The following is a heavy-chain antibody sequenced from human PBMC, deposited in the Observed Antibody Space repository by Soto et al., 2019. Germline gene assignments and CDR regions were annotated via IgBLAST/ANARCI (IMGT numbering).Heavy chain of an antibody. J-gene: IGHJ4*02. CDR2: IWYDGSNK. CDR3: ARDRGIAAAGTILYYFDY. Sequence: QVPLVESGGGVVQPGRSLRLSCAASGFTFSSYGMHWVRQAPGKGLEWVAVIWYDGSNKYYADSVKGRFTISRDNSKNTLYLQMNILRAEDTAVYYCARDRGIAAAGTILYYFDYWGQGTLVTVSS. D-gene: IGHD6-13*01. V-gene: IGHV3-33*01. CDR1: GFTFSSYG.